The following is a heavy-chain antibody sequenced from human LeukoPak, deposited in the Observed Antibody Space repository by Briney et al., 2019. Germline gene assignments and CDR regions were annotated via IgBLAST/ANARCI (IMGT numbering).Heavy chain of an antibody. D-gene: IGHD1-26*01. CDR2: IITIFGTA. J-gene: IGHJ4*02. Sequence: ASVKVSCKASGGTFSSYAISWVRQAPGQGLEWMGGIITIFGTANYAQKFQGRVTITADESTSTAYMELSSLRSESTAVYYCASGPGTPKGIDYWGQGTLVTVSS. CDR3: ASGPGTPKGIDY. V-gene: IGHV1-69*13. CDR1: GGTFSSYA.